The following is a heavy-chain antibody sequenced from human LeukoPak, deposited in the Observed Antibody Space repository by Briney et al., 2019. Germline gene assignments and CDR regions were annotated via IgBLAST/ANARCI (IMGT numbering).Heavy chain of an antibody. Sequence: SETLSLTCTVSGVSISSSNSYWGWIGQPPGKGLEWIGSIYYSGNTYYNASLKSQVSISIDTSKNQFSLRLTYVNAADTAVYYCARQTGSGLFILPGGQGTLVTVSS. CDR2: IYYSGNT. V-gene: IGHV4-39*01. CDR3: ARQTGSGLFILP. J-gene: IGHJ4*02. CDR1: GVSISSSNSY. D-gene: IGHD3/OR15-3a*01.